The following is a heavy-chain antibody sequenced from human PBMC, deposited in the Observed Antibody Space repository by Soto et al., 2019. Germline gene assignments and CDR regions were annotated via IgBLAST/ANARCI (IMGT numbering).Heavy chain of an antibody. Sequence: GGSLRLSCAASGFTFSSYAMSWVRQAPGKGLEWVSTISGSDGRTYSTDSVKGRFTISRDNSRNTAYLQMNSLRVEDTAVYYCAKGVSQYTPLALFDYWGRGTLVTVSS. V-gene: IGHV3-23*01. CDR3: AKGVSQYTPLALFDY. J-gene: IGHJ4*02. CDR2: ISGSDGRT. D-gene: IGHD5-18*01. CDR1: GFTFSSYA.